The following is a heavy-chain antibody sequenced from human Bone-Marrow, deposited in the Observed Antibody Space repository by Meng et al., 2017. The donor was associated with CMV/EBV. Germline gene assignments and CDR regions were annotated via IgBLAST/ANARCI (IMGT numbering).Heavy chain of an antibody. D-gene: IGHD3-22*01. Sequence: TFGSDAMGWVRQAPGKGLEWVSAISGSGGSTYYADSVKGRFTISRDNSKNTLYLQMNSLRAEDTAVYYCAKGYYDSSGYRKLNWFDPWGQGTLVTVSS. V-gene: IGHV3-23*01. CDR1: TFGSDA. CDR2: ISGSGGST. CDR3: AKGYYDSSGYRKLNWFDP. J-gene: IGHJ5*02.